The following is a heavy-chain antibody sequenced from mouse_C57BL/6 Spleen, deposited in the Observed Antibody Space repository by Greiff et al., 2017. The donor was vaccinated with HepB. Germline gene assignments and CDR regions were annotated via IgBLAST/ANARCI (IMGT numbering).Heavy chain of an antibody. V-gene: IGHV1-81*01. CDR3: ARDYGSSYRYFDV. J-gene: IGHJ1*03. CDR2: IYPRSGNT. D-gene: IGHD1-1*01. Sequence: QVQLQQSGAELARPGASVKLSCKASGYTFTSYGISWVKQRTGQGLEWIGEIYPRSGNTYYNEKFKGKATLTADKSSSTAYMALRILTSEDSAVYFCARDYGSSYRYFDVWGTGTTVTVSS. CDR1: GYTFTSYG.